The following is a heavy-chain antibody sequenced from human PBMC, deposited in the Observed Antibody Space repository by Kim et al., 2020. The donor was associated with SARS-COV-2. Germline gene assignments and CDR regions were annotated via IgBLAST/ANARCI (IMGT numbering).Heavy chain of an antibody. J-gene: IGHJ2*01. V-gene: IGHV4-39*01. Sequence: NNPTLKGRTPISVDTSKEQFSLRLSSVTAADAAVYYCARHLRNWYFDLWGRGTLVTVSS. CDR3: ARHLRNWYFDL.